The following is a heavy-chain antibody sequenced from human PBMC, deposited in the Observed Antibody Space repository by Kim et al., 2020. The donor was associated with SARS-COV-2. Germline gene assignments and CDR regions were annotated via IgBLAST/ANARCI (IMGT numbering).Heavy chain of an antibody. CDR3: AREGQGLGAFDI. J-gene: IGHJ3*02. Sequence: SYAQKFQGRVTMTRDTSTSTVYMELSSLRSEDTAVYYCAREGQGLGAFDIWGQGTMVTVSS. D-gene: IGHD3-16*01. V-gene: IGHV1-46*01.